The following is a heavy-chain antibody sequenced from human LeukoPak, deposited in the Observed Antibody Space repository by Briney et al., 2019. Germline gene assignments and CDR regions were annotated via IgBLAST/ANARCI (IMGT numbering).Heavy chain of an antibody. CDR3: ARAVVDIVVVPAALRNFDY. CDR2: INHSGST. Sequence: SETLSLTCAVYGGSFSGYYWSWIRQPPGKGLEWIGEINHSGSTNYNPSLKSRVTISVDTSKNQFSLKLSSVTAAGTAVYYCARAVVDIVVVPAALRNFDYWGQGTLVTVSS. CDR1: GGSFSGYY. D-gene: IGHD2-2*01. J-gene: IGHJ4*02. V-gene: IGHV4-34*01.